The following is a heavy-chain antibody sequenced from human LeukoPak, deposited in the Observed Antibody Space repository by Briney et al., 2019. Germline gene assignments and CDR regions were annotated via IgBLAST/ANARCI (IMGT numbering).Heavy chain of an antibody. CDR1: GFTFSSYW. D-gene: IGHD2-15*01. Sequence: GGSLRLSCAASGFTFSSYWMSWVRQAPGKGLEWVSSISSSSSYIYYADSVKGRFTISRDNAKNSLYLQMNSLRAEDTAVYYCARDVVSAFDIWGQGTMVTVSS. V-gene: IGHV3-21*01. CDR3: ARDVVSAFDI. CDR2: ISSSSSYI. J-gene: IGHJ3*02.